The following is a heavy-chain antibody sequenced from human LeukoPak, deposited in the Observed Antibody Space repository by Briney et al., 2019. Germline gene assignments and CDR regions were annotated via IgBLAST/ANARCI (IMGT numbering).Heavy chain of an antibody. CDR2: IWYDGSNK. V-gene: IGHV3-33*01. CDR1: GFTFSSYG. Sequence: GGSLKLSCPASGFTFSSYGMHWVRQAPGKGLEWVAVIWYDGSNKYYEDSVKGRFTISRDNCKNTVYLQMNSLRAEDTAVDYCARDRETGYSSGTLDYWGQGTLVTVSS. J-gene: IGHJ4*02. CDR3: ARDRETGYSSGTLDY. D-gene: IGHD6-19*01.